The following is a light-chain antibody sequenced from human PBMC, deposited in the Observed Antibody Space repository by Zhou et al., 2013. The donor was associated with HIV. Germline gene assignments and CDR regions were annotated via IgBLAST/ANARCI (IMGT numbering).Light chain of an antibody. Sequence: IMLTQSPGTLSLSPGDRATLSCRAGQSVNNNYLAWYQQKPGQAPRLLIHETSFRATGVPGRFSGSGSETDFTLTISGLQSEDFALYYCQQYDTWPSFGQGTKLQIK. CDR3: QQYDTWPS. V-gene: IGKV3-20*01. CDR1: QSVNNNY. J-gene: IGKJ2*01. CDR2: ETS.